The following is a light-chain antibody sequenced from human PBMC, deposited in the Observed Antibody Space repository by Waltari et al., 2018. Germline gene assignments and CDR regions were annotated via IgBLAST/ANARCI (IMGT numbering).Light chain of an antibody. CDR3: TAWDISLNAYV. Sequence: QAGLTQPPSVSKGLRQTATLTCTGNSNNVGNQGAAWLQQHQGHPPKLLSYRNNNRPSGISDRFSASRSGNTASLTITGLQPEDEADYYCTAWDISLNAYVFGTGTKVTVL. CDR1: SNNVGNQG. J-gene: IGLJ1*01. CDR2: RNN. V-gene: IGLV10-54*04.